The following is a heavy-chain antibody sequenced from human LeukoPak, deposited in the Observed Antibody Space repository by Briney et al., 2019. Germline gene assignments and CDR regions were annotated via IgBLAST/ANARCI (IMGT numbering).Heavy chain of an antibody. CDR3: ARAASGYSSSWLDY. CDR1: VFTFSSYS. J-gene: IGHJ4*02. D-gene: IGHD6-13*01. CDR2: ISSSSSYI. Sequence: GGSLRLSCAAPVFTFSSYSMNWVRQAPGKGLEWVSSISSSSSYIYYADSVKGRFTISRDNAKNSLYLRMNSLRAEDTAVYYCARAASGYSSSWLDYWGQGTLVTVSS. V-gene: IGHV3-21*01.